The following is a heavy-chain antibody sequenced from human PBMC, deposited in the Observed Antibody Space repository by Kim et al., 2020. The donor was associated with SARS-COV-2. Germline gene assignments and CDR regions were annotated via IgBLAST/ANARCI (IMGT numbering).Heavy chain of an antibody. V-gene: IGHV1-69*04. D-gene: IGHD3-22*01. Sequence: SVKVSCKASGGTFSSYAISWVRQAPGQGLEWMGRIIPILGIANYAQKFQGRVTITADKSTSTAYMELSSLRSEDTAVYYCATPYYYDSSGYYYPLDYWGQGTLVTVSS. J-gene: IGHJ4*02. CDR1: GGTFSSYA. CDR2: IIPILGIA. CDR3: ATPYYYDSSGYYYPLDY.